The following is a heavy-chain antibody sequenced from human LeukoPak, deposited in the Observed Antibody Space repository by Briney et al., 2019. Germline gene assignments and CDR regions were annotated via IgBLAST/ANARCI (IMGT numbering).Heavy chain of an antibody. V-gene: IGHV3-21*01. D-gene: IGHD3-10*01. CDR3: ARARSYGSGRIKFDY. J-gene: IGHJ4*02. CDR2: ISSSSSYI. Sequence: GGSLRLSCVASGFTFTSYWMSWVRQAPGKGLEWVSSISSSSSYIYYGDSVKGRFTISRDNAKNSLYLQLSSLRAEDTAVYYCARARSYGSGRIKFDYWGEGTLVTVSS. CDR1: GFTFTSYW.